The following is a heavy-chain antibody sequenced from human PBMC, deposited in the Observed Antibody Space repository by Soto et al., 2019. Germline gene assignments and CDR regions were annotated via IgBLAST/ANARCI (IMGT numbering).Heavy chain of an antibody. Sequence: SETLSLTCSVSGGSITSSSYNWGWIRQSPGKVLEWIVSAYYSGSTYYNPSLESRVTISLDTSNNQFSLKLTSVTSSDTAVYYXVRQNSTIVYADTTLDYWGQGTMVTVSS. J-gene: IGHJ4*02. CDR1: GGSITSSSYN. D-gene: IGHD2-8*01. CDR2: AYYSGST. V-gene: IGHV4-39*01. CDR3: VRQNSTIVYADTTLDY.